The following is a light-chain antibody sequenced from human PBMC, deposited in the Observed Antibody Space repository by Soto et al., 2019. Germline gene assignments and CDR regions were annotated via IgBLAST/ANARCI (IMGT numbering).Light chain of an antibody. Sequence: QSALTQPASVSGSPGQSITISCTGTISDIGGYNFISWYQHHPGKAPKLVIYDVNNRPSGISYRFSGSKSGNTASLTSSGLQAEDEADDYCASYTRTTTLVFGGGTKLTVL. CDR3: ASYTRTTTLV. J-gene: IGLJ2*01. CDR1: ISDIGGYNF. V-gene: IGLV2-14*01. CDR2: DVN.